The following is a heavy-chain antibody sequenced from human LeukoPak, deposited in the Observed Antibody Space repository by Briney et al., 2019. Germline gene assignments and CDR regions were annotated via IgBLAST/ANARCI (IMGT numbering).Heavy chain of an antibody. CDR2: IYSGGST. CDR1: GFTVSSNY. V-gene: IGHV3-53*01. J-gene: IGHJ3*02. Sequence: GGSLRLSCAASGFTVSSNYMSWVRQAPGKGLEWVSVIYSGGSTYYADSVKGRFTISRDNSKNTLYLQMNSLRAEDTAVYYCARDLVSPLSGDDAFDIWGQGTMATVSS. CDR3: ARDLVSPLSGDDAFDI. D-gene: IGHD3-10*01.